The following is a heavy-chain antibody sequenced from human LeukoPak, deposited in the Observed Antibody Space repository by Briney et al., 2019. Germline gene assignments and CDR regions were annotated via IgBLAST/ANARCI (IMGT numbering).Heavy chain of an antibody. CDR2: IHTSGST. CDR3: ARERWGYSYGYGTYYFDY. CDR1: GGSISSYY. D-gene: IGHD5-18*01. Sequence: SETLSLTCTVSGGSISSYYWSWIRQPAGKGLEWIGRIHTSGSTNYNPSLKSRVTMSVDTSKNQFSLKPSSVTAADTAVYYCARERWGYSYGYGTYYFDYWGQGTLVTVSS. J-gene: IGHJ4*02. V-gene: IGHV4-4*07.